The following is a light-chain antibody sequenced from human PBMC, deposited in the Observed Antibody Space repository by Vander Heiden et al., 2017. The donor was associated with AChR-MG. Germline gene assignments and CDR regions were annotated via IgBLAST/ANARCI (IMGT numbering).Light chain of an antibody. V-gene: IGKV1-33*01. CDR1: QDISNY. CDR3: QQDDNLPQT. CDR2: DAS. Sequence: DIQMTQSPSSLSASAGDRVTITCQASQDISNYLNWYQQKPGKAPKLLIYDASNLETGVPSRFSGSGSGTDFTFTISSLQPEDIATYYCQQDDNLPQTFGQGTKVEIK. J-gene: IGKJ1*01.